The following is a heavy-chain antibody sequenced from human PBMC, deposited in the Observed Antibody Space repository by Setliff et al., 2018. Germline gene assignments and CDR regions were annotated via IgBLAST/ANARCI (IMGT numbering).Heavy chain of an antibody. J-gene: IGHJ5*02. CDR3: ARSYYYDSSAANWFDP. D-gene: IGHD3-22*01. Sequence: GASVKVSCKASGYTFTGYYMHWVRQAPGQGLEWMGRINPNSXXXXYXXKFQXXVTMTRDTSISTAYTELSRLRSDDTAVYYCARSYYYDSSAANWFDPWGPGTQVTVSS. V-gene: IGHV1-2*06. CDR1: GYTFTGYY. CDR2: INPNSXXX.